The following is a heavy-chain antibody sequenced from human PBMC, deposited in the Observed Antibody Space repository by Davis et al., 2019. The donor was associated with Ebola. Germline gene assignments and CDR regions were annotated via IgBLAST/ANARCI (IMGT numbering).Heavy chain of an antibody. V-gene: IGHV1-3*01. J-gene: IGHJ5*02. CDR1: GYTFTSYA. Sequence: AASVKVSCKASGYTFTSYAMHWVRQAPGQRLEWMGWINAGNGNTKYSQKFQGRVTITRDTSASTAYMELSSLRSEDTAVYYCARGIAAAGLNWFDPWGQGTLATVSS. CDR3: ARGIAAAGLNWFDP. D-gene: IGHD6-13*01. CDR2: INAGNGNT.